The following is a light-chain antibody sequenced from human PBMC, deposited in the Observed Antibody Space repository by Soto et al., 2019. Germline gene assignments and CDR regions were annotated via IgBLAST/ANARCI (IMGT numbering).Light chain of an antibody. CDR2: EGS. CDR1: SSDVGSSNL. Sequence: QSVLTQSASVSGSPGQSITIACTGTSSDVGSSNLVSWYQQHPGKTPKLIIYEGSRRPSGVSGRFSGSMSGNAASLTISGLQAADEADYYCCSFARSSTSYVFGTGTKLTVL. CDR3: CSFARSSTSYV. V-gene: IGLV2-23*01. J-gene: IGLJ1*01.